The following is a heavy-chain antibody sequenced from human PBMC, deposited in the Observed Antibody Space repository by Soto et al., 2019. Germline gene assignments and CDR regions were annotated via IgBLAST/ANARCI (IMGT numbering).Heavy chain of an antibody. Sequence: SETLSLTCTVYGGSFSGYYWNWIRQPPGKRLEWIGEISHSGSTNYNPSLKSRVTISIDTSKNQFSLKLSSVTAADTAVYYCARAELYDYGPLFDYWGQGTLVTVSS. CDR1: GGSFSGYY. J-gene: IGHJ4*02. D-gene: IGHD3-16*01. V-gene: IGHV4-34*01. CDR2: ISHSGST. CDR3: ARAELYDYGPLFDY.